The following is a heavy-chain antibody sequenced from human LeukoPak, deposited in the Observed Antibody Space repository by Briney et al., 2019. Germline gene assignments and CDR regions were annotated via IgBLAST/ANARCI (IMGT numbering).Heavy chain of an antibody. CDR1: GGSITGYY. Sequence: ETLSFTCTVSGGSITGYYWSWIRQPPGKGLEWIGYIYYSGSTNYNPSLKSRVTISVDTSKNQFSLKLSSVTAADTAVYYCARGGRSDNWFDPWGQGTLVTVSS. D-gene: IGHD2-15*01. V-gene: IGHV4-59*01. J-gene: IGHJ5*02. CDR3: ARGGRSDNWFDP. CDR2: IYYSGST.